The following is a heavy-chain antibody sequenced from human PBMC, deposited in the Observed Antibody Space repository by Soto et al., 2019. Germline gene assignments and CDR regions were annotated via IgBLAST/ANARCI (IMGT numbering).Heavy chain of an antibody. CDR1: GFTFSSYA. CDR2: ISGSGGST. V-gene: IGHV3-23*01. CDR3: DKGGGGSGYYYYYGMDV. Sequence: GGSLRLSCAASGFTFSSYAMSWVRQAPGKGLEWVSAISGSGGSTYYADSVKGRFTISRDNSKNTLYLQMNSLRAEDTAVYYCDKGGGGSGYYYYYGMDVCGQGTTVTVS. D-gene: IGHD3-10*01. J-gene: IGHJ6*02.